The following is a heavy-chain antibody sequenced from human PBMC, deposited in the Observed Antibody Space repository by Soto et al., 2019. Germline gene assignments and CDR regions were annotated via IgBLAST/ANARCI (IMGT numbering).Heavy chain of an antibody. J-gene: IGHJ4*02. CDR2: INPKSGDT. V-gene: IGHV1-2*04. CDR1: GYRFTGFY. Sequence: QVQLVQSGAEVKKPGASVKVSCKSSGYRFTGFYMHWVRHAPGQGLEWMGWINPKSGDTRYAQKFQDWVTMTWDTSITTAYLELSRLRSDATAVYYCARGGDSGYSPHVFDYWGQGSLVTVSS. D-gene: IGHD3-22*01. CDR3: ARGGDSGYSPHVFDY.